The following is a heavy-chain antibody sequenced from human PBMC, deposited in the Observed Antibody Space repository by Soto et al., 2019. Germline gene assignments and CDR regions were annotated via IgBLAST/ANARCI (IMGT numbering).Heavy chain of an antibody. D-gene: IGHD3-10*01. CDR2: SSSSTI. CDR1: GFTFSSSS. V-gene: IGHV3-48*02. J-gene: IGHJ3*02. Sequence: PGGSLRLSCAASGFTFSSSSMNWVRQAPGKGLEWVSYSSSSTIYYADSVKGRFTISRDNAKNSLYLQMNSLRDEDTAVYYCARDQKSSGNIDIWGQGTVVTVSS. CDR3: ARDQKSSGNIDI.